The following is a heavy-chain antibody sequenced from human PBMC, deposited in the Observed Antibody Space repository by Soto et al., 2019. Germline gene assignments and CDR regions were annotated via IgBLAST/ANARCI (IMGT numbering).Heavy chain of an antibody. CDR3: ARGVEGIVATILHYYYYMDV. V-gene: IGHV3-66*01. Sequence: EVQLVESGGGLVQPGGSLRLSCAASGFTVSSNYMSWVRQAPGKGLEWVSVIYSGGSTYYADSVKGRFTISRDNSKNTLYLQMNSLRAEDTAVYYCARGVEGIVATILHYYYYMDVWGKGTTVTVSS. D-gene: IGHD5-12*01. CDR2: IYSGGST. J-gene: IGHJ6*03. CDR1: GFTVSSNY.